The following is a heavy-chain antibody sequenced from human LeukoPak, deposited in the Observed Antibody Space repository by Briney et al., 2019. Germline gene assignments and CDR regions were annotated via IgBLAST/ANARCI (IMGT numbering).Heavy chain of an antibody. J-gene: IGHJ4*02. V-gene: IGHV1-46*03. Sequence: ASVKVSCKASGHTFTTNFWHWVRQAPRQGLEWMAALNPSDGDTTYAQKFQGRITMTRDTSTGTVYMGLSSLRSEDTAVYYCAGETNAFDYWGQGTLVTVSS. CDR2: LNPSDGDT. CDR3: AGETNAFDY. CDR1: GHTFTTNF.